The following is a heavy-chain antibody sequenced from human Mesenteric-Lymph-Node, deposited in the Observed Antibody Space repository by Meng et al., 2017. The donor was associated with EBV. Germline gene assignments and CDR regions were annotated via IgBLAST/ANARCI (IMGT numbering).Heavy chain of an antibody. Sequence: QVRLVKSGAEGKKPGASVKVSCKASGYTFTTYDINWVRQATGQGLEWMGWMNPNIGNTGYAQKFQGRVSMTRDTSISTAYMELSSLKSEDTAVYYCARGVEGSGRDWYYWGQGTLVTVSS. D-gene: IGHD3-10*01. J-gene: IGHJ4*02. V-gene: IGHV1-8*01. CDR2: MNPNIGNT. CDR3: ARGVEGSGRDWYY. CDR1: GYTFTTYD.